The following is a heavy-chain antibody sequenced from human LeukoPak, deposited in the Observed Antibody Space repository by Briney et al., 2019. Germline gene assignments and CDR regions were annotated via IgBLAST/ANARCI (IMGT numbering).Heavy chain of an antibody. CDR3: ARLYSGSFNWYFDL. D-gene: IGHD1-26*01. Sequence: SETLSLTCTVSGCSISSYYWSWVRQPPGKGLEWVGYIYYSGSTNYNPSLKSRVTISVDTSKNQFSLKLSSVTAADTAVYYCARLYSGSFNWYFDLWGRGTLVTVSS. J-gene: IGHJ2*01. V-gene: IGHV4-59*01. CDR2: IYYSGST. CDR1: GCSISSYY.